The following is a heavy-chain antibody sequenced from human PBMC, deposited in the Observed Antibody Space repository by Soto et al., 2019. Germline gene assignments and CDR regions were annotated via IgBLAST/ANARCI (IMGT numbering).Heavy chain of an antibody. CDR2: MNPNSGNT. CDR1: GYTFTSYD. Sequence: ASVKVSCKASGYTFTSYDINWVRQATGQGLEWMGWMNPNSGNTDYAQKFQGRVTMTRNTSISTAYMELSSLRSEDTAVYYCARDYSSGYGMEVWGQGTTVIVSS. J-gene: IGHJ6*02. CDR3: ARDYSSGYGMEV. V-gene: IGHV1-8*01. D-gene: IGHD6-19*01.